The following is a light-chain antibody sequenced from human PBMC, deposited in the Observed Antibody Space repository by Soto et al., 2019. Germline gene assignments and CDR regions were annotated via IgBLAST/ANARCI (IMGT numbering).Light chain of an antibody. CDR2: DVN. CDR1: SNDIGAYDY. CDR3: SAYTNANTLT. J-gene: IGLJ2*01. V-gene: IGLV2-14*03. Sequence: QSVLTQPASVSGSPGQSVTISCTGTSNDIGAYDYVSWYQQVPGKAPKLLIFDVNYRPSEISRRFSGSKSGNLASLTISALQPADEADYYCSAYTNANTLTFGGGTKVTV.